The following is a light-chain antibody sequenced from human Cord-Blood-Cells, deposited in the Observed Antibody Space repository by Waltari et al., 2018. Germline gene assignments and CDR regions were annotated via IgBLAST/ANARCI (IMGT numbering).Light chain of an antibody. CDR3: SSYTSSSVV. V-gene: IGLV2-14*01. J-gene: IGLJ2*01. CDR2: DVS. Sequence: QSALTQPASVSGSPGQSITISCTGTSSDVGGYTYVSWYQQHPGNAPKLMIYDVSNRPSGVSNRFSGSKSGNTASLTISGLQAEDEADYYCSSYTSSSVVFGGGTKLTVL. CDR1: SSDVGGYTY.